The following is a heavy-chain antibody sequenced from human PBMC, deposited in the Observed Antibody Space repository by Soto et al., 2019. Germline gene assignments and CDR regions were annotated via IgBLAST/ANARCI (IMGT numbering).Heavy chain of an antibody. CDR1: GFTFSGSA. V-gene: IGHV3-73*01. Sequence: GGSLRLSCAASGFTFSGSAMHWVRQASGKGLEWVGRIRSKANSYATAYAASVKGRFTISRDDSKNTAYLQMNSLKTEDTAVYYCTRDVGQQLEIYFDYWGQGTLVTVSS. J-gene: IGHJ4*02. CDR3: TRDVGQQLEIYFDY. D-gene: IGHD6-13*01. CDR2: IRSKANSYAT.